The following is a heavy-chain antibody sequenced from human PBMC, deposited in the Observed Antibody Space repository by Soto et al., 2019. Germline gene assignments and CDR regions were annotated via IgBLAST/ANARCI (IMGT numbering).Heavy chain of an antibody. CDR3: ARGIVVVPAAMPVMDV. CDR2: INAGNGNT. V-gene: IGHV1-3*01. Sequence: QVPLVQSGAEVKKPGASVKVSCKASGYTFTSYAMHWVRQAPGQRLEWMGWINAGNGNTKYSQKFQGRVTITRDTSASTAYMELSSLRSEDTAVYYCARGIVVVPAAMPVMDVWGQGTTVTVSS. J-gene: IGHJ6*02. D-gene: IGHD2-2*01. CDR1: GYTFTSYA.